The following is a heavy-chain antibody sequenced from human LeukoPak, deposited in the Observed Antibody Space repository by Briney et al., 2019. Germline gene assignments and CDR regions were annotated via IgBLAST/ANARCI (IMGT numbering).Heavy chain of an antibody. CDR2: INTYNGNT. J-gene: IGHJ6*02. Sequence: GESLKISCKGSGYSFTSSGISWVRQAPGQGLEWMGWINTYNGNTNYAQKLQGRVTMTTDTPTSTAYMELRSLRSDDTAVYYCARDEQWLVPISRPFYGMDVWGQGTTVTVSS. CDR1: GYSFTSSG. CDR3: ARDEQWLVPISRPFYGMDV. V-gene: IGHV1-18*01. D-gene: IGHD6-19*01.